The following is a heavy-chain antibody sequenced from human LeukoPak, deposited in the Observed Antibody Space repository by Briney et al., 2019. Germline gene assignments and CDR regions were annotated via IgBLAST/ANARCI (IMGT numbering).Heavy chain of an antibody. CDR2: IRSKANNYAT. CDR1: GFTFSDSA. CDR3: IRRGYSGNSGADY. J-gene: IGHJ4*02. V-gene: IGHV3-73*01. Sequence: GGSLRLSCAVSGFTFSDSAIHWVRQASGKGLEWVARIRSKANNYATAYAASVKGRFTISRDDSRNTAYLQMNNLKAEDTAVYHCIRRGYSGNSGADYWGQRTLVTVSS. D-gene: IGHD3-22*01.